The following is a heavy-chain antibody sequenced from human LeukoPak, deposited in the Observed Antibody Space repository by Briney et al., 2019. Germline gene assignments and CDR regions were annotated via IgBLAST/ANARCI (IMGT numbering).Heavy chain of an antibody. CDR1: GYTFTKYV. D-gene: IGHD2-21*01. V-gene: IGHV1-3*01. CDR2: INAGNGDT. CDR3: ARDDCGDTCYPGGY. J-gene: IGHJ4*02. Sequence: ASVKVSCKASGYTFTKYVVHWVHQAPGQRPEWMGWINAGNGDTKYSQNFQDRVTITRDTSANTAYMELSGLTSEDTALYYCARDDCGDTCYPGGYWGQGTLVTVSS.